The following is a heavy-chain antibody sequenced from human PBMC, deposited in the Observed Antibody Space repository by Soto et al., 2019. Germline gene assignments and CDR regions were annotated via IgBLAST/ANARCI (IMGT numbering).Heavy chain of an antibody. D-gene: IGHD6-6*01. J-gene: IGHJ5*02. CDR1: GGSFSGYY. CDR2: INHSGST. Sequence: QVQLQQWGAGLLKPSETLSLTCAVYGGSFSGYYWSWIRQPTGKGLEWIGEINHSGSTNYNPSLKSRVTISVVTSKNQFSLKLSSVTAADTAVYYCARGGKQLGHNWFDPWGQGTLVTVSS. CDR3: ARGGKQLGHNWFDP. V-gene: IGHV4-34*01.